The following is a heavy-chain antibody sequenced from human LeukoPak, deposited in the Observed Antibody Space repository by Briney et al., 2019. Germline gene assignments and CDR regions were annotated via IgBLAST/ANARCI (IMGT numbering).Heavy chain of an antibody. CDR1: GFTFTSYD. J-gene: IGHJ4*02. D-gene: IGHD3-16*01. CDR2: ISGYNGNT. CDR3: ARAKAEGADY. V-gene: IGHV1-18*01. Sequence: ASVKVSCKASGFTFTSYDINWVRQAPGQGLEWMGWISGYNGNTNYGQKLQGRVTMTTDTSTTTVYMEMRSLRSDDTAVYYCARAKAEGADYWGQGTLVTVSS.